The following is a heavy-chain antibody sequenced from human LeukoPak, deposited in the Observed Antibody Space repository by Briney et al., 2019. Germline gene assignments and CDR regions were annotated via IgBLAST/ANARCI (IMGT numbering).Heavy chain of an antibody. CDR1: GGSFRGYY. J-gene: IGHJ4*02. D-gene: IGHD6-13*01. CDR2: INHSGST. CDR3: AQLVRDYFDY. Sequence: SETLSLTCAVYGGSFRGYYWSWIRQPPGKGLEWIGEINHSGSTNYNPSPKSRVTISVDTSKNQFSLKLSSVTAADTAVYYCAQLVRDYFDYWGQGTLVTVSS. V-gene: IGHV4-34*01.